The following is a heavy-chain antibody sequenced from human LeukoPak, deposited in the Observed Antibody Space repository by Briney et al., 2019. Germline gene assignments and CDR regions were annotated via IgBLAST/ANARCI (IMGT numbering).Heavy chain of an antibody. CDR2: IIPIFGTV. V-gene: IGHV1-69*13. Sequence: ASVKVSCKASGGTFSSYAISWVRQAPGQGLEWMGGIIPIFGTVNYAQKFQGRVTITADESTSTAYMELSSLRSEDTAVYYCARKALGGTTFYYYYGMDVWGQGTTVTVSS. CDR1: GGTFSSYA. J-gene: IGHJ6*02. D-gene: IGHD2-15*01. CDR3: ARKALGGTTFYYYYGMDV.